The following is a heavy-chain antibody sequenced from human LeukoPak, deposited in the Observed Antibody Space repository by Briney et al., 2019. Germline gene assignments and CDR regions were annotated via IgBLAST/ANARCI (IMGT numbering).Heavy chain of an antibody. J-gene: IGHJ4*02. CDR1: GGSISSGSYY. CDR3: ARLAYYYGSGTYMGYYFDY. D-gene: IGHD3-10*01. Sequence: SETLSLTCTVSGGSISSGSYYWSWIRQPAGKGLEWIGRIYTSGSTNYNPSLKSRVTISVDTSKNQFSLKLSSVTAADTAVYYCARLAYYYGSGTYMGYYFDYWGQGTLVTVSS. CDR2: IYTSGST. V-gene: IGHV4-61*02.